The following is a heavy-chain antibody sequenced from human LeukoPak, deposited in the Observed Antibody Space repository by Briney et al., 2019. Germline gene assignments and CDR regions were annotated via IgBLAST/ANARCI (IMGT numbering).Heavy chain of an antibody. J-gene: IGHJ4*02. CDR2: ISSSSTYI. CDR1: GFTFSSYT. V-gene: IGHV3-21*01. CDR3: ARVSWGTTDQ. Sequence: KTGGSLRLSCAASGFTFSSYTINWVRQAPGKGLEWVSSISSSSTYIYYADSVKGRFTISRDNAKNSLYLQMNSLRAEDTAVYYCARVSWGTTDQWGQGTLVTVSS. D-gene: IGHD2/OR15-2a*01.